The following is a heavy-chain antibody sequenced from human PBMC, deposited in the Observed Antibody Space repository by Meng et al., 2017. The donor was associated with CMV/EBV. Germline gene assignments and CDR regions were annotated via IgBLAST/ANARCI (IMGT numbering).Heavy chain of an antibody. CDR1: GFTFSDYY. CDR3: ARGRWFGELSWFDP. Sequence: GESLKISCAASGFTFSDYYMSWIRQAPGKGLEWVSYISSSGSTIYYADSVKGRFTISRDNAKNSLYLQMNSLRAEDTAVYYCARGRWFGELSWFDPWGQGTLVTVSS. CDR2: ISSSGSTI. V-gene: IGHV3-11*04. D-gene: IGHD3-10*01. J-gene: IGHJ5*02.